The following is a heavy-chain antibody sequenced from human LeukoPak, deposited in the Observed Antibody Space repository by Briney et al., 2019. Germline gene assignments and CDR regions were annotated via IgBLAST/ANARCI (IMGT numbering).Heavy chain of an antibody. CDR3: ARGTQGYRFDY. J-gene: IGHJ4*02. Sequence: SETLSLTCTVSGGSITGYFWTWLRQPPGKGLEWIGFFYNRGSTNYNPSLKSRVTISLDTSRIQFSLKLNSVTAADTAMYYCARGTQGYRFDYWGQGTLVTVST. CDR2: FYNRGST. V-gene: IGHV4-59*01. CDR1: GGSITGYF. D-gene: IGHD5-24*01.